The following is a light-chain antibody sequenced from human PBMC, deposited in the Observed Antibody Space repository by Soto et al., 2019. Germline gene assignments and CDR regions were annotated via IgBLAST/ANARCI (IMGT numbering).Light chain of an antibody. CDR1: QSVSSK. Sequence: EIVMTQSPATLSVSPGERATLSCRASQSVSSKLAWFQQKPGQAPRLLIYFASTRATDIPARFSGSGSGTEFTLTISSLQSGDFAVYYCQRYNNWPRTFGQGTKVDIK. V-gene: IGKV3-15*01. J-gene: IGKJ2*02. CDR2: FAS. CDR3: QRYNNWPRT.